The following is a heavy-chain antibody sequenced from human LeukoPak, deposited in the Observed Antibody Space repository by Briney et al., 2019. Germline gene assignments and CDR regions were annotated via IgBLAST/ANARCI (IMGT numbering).Heavy chain of an antibody. CDR2: IYYSGST. V-gene: IGHV4-39*01. J-gene: IGHJ5*02. D-gene: IGHD2-15*01. CDR1: GGSISSSSYY. CDR3: AGKAYSDWLDP. Sequence: SETLSLTCTVSGGSISSSSYYWGWIRQPPGKGLEWIGSIYYSGSTYYNPSLKSRVTISVDTSKNQFSLELSSVTAADTAVYYCAGKAYSDWLDPWGQGTLVTVSS.